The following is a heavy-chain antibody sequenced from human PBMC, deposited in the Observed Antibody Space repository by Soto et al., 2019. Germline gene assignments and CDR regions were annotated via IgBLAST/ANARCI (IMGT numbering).Heavy chain of an antibody. V-gene: IGHV4-34*01. CDR3: ARNAGTYVADWFDP. CDR1: GGSFSGYY. CDR2: INHSGST. D-gene: IGHD3-10*01. J-gene: IGHJ5*02. Sequence: SETLSLTCAVYGGSFSGYYWSWIRQPPGKGLEWIGEINHSGSTNYNPSLKSRVTISVDTSKNQFSLKLSSVTAADTAVYYCARNAGTYVADWFDPWGQGTLVTVS.